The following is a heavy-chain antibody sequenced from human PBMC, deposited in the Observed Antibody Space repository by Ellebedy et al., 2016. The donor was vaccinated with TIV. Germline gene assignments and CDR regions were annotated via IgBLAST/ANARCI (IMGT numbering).Heavy chain of an antibody. CDR2: ISGSGGST. Sequence: GESLKISXAASGFTFSSYAMSWVRQAPGKGLEWVSAISGSGGSTYYADFVKGRFTISRDNSKNTLYLQMNSLRAEDTAVYYCVFLERASEDYYGMDVWGQGTTVTVSS. D-gene: IGHD3-3*01. CDR1: GFTFSSYA. CDR3: VFLERASEDYYGMDV. V-gene: IGHV3-23*01. J-gene: IGHJ6*02.